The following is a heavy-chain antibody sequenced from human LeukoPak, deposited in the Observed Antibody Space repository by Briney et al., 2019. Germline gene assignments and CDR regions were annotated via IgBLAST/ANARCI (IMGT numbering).Heavy chain of an antibody. V-gene: IGHV3-23*01. CDR2: ISGSGGST. CDR3: AKDVTLTDAPRYFDY. CDR1: GFTFATNA. J-gene: IGHJ4*02. D-gene: IGHD4/OR15-4a*01. Sequence: AGGSLRLSCAASGFTFATNAMSWVRQALGKGLEWVSAISGSGGSTYYADSVKGRFTISRDNSKNTLYLQMNSLRAEDTAVYYCAKDVTLTDAPRYFDYWGQGTLATVSS.